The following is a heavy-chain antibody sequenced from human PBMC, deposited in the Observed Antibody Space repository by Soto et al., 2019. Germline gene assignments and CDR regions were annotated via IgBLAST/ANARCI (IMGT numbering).Heavy chain of an antibody. J-gene: IGHJ6*02. V-gene: IGHV2-5*01. CDR2: IYSNDDK. Sequence: QITLKESGPTLVKPTQPLTLTCTFSGFSLSTSGVGVGWVRQPPGKALEWLALIYSNDDKRFSTSLKSRLTITKYTSKNPVVLTMTNMDPVHTATYDCTHMRGWGLYGMDVWGQGTTVTVSS. CDR1: GFSLSTSGVG. CDR3: THMRGWGLYGMDV. D-gene: IGHD3-16*01.